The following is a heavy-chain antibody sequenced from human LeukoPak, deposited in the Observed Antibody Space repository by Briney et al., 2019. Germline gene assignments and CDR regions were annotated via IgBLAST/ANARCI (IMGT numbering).Heavy chain of an antibody. J-gene: IGHJ4*02. CDR3: ASRVITSGGVIVLNLYYFDY. D-gene: IGHD3-16*02. CDR1: GGTFSSYA. Sequence: ASVKVSCKASGGTFSSYAISWVRQAPGQGLEWMGGIIPIFGTANYAQKFQGRVTITTDESTSTAYMELSSLRSEDTAVYYCASRVITSGGVIVLNLYYFDYWGQGTLVTASS. V-gene: IGHV1-69*05. CDR2: IIPIFGTA.